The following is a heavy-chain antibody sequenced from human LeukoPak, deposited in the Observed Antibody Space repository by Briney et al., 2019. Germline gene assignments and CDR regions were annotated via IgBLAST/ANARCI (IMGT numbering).Heavy chain of an antibody. CDR2: ISSSSSTI. CDR1: GFTFSSYS. V-gene: IGHV3-48*04. D-gene: IGHD3-16*01. CDR3: AREGDYVWGSYFY. Sequence: GGSLRLSCAASGFTFSSYSMNWVRQAPEKGLEWVSYISSSSSTIYYADSVKGRFTISRDNAKNSLYLQMNSLRAEDTAVYYCAREGDYVWGSYFYWGQGTLVTVSS. J-gene: IGHJ4*02.